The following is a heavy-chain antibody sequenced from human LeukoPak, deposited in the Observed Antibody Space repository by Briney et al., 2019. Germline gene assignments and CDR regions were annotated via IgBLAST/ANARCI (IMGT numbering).Heavy chain of an antibody. CDR3: ARRYCSGGSCYIDY. D-gene: IGHD2-15*01. J-gene: IGHJ4*02. V-gene: IGHV3-11*01. Sequence: GGSLRLPCAASGFTFSDYYMSWIRQAPGKGLEWVSYISSSGSTIYYADSVKGRFTISRDNAKNSLYLQMNSLRAEDTAVYYCARRYCSGGSCYIDYWGQGTLVTVSS. CDR2: ISSSGSTI. CDR1: GFTFSDYY.